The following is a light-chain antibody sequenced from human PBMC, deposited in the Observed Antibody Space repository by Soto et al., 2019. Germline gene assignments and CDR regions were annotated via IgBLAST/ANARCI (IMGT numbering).Light chain of an antibody. Sequence: DIQMTQSPSSLSASVGDRVTLTCRASQGIRDDLAWYQQKPGKAPKRLIYAASSLQSGVPSRFSGRGSGTEFTLTISSLQPEDFATYYCRQHNSYPRTFGGGTTVEIK. CDR1: QGIRDD. CDR3: RQHNSYPRT. J-gene: IGKJ4*01. CDR2: AAS. V-gene: IGKV1-17*01.